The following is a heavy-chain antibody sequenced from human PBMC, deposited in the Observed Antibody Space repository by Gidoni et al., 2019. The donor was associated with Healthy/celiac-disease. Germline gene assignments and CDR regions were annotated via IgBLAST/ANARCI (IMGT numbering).Heavy chain of an antibody. CDR3: ARTLMWERAIVVVIYYFDY. CDR2: IKQDGSEK. D-gene: IGHD3-22*01. CDR1: GFTFSSYW. J-gene: IGHJ4*02. V-gene: IGHV3-7*01. Sequence: EVQLVESGGGSVQPGGSLRLSCAASGFTFSSYWMSWVRQAPGKGLEWVANIKQDGSEKYYVDSVKGRFTISRDNAKNSLYLQMNSLRAEDTAVYYCARTLMWERAIVVVIYYFDYWGQGTLVTVSS.